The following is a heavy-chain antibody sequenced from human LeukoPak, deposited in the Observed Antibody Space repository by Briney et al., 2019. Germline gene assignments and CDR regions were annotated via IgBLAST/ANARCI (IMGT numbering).Heavy chain of an antibody. V-gene: IGHV3-30*18. D-gene: IGHD3-22*01. CDR3: AKVGIGYYYPFDY. CDR1: GFSFSSNV. CDR2: ISQDGNDN. J-gene: IGHJ4*02. Sequence: PGGSLRLSCAASGFSFSSNVMNWVRQAPGKGLEWVAQISQDGNDNNYADSVKSRFTISRDNSKSTLFLQLDSLRAEDTAVYFCAKVGIGYYYPFDYWGQGTLVTVSS.